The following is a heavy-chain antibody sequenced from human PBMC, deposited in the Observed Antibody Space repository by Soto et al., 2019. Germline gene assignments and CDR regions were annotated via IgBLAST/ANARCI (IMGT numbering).Heavy chain of an antibody. Sequence: GGSLRLSCAASGFTFSSYGMHWVRQAPGKGLEWVAVISYDGSNKYYADSVKGRFTISRDNYKNTLYLQMNSLRAEDTAVYYCAKAVLDYYGSGSFMDVWGKGTTVTVSS. CDR1: GFTFSSYG. CDR3: AKAVLDYYGSGSFMDV. V-gene: IGHV3-30*18. D-gene: IGHD3-10*01. J-gene: IGHJ6*03. CDR2: ISYDGSNK.